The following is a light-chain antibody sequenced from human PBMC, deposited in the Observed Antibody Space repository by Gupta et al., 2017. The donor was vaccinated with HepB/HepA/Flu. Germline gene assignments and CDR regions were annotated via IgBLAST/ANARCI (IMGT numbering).Light chain of an antibody. V-gene: IGLV2-14*01. CDR1: SSDVGGYNY. J-gene: IGLJ1*01. Sequence: HSALTQPASVSRSPVQSLTIPCTGTSSDVGGYNYVPWYQQHPGKAPKLMIYDVSNRPSGVSNRFSGSKSGNTASLTISGLQAEDEADYYCSSYTSSSTLYVFGTGTKVTAL. CDR2: DVS. CDR3: SSYTSSSTLYV.